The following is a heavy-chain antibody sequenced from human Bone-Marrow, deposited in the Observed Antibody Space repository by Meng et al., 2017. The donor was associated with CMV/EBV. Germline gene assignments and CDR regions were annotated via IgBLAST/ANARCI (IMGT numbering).Heavy chain of an antibody. V-gene: IGHV4-59*01. J-gene: IGHJ4*02. CDR2: VFHTGST. Sequence: SETLSLTCTASGASISRYYWSWIRQPPGKGLEWLGYVFHTGSTNYNPSLKSRLSISVDTSKQYFSLNLKSVTAADTAVYYCAGGPAPRPGYWGQGTLVTVSS. CDR3: AGGPAPRPGY. D-gene: IGHD6-6*01. CDR1: GASISRYY.